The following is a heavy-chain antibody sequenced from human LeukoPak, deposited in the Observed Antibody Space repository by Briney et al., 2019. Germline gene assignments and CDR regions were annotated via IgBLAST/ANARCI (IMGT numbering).Heavy chain of an antibody. CDR1: GFTVSSNY. J-gene: IGHJ3*02. Sequence: GGSLRLSCAASGFTVSSNYMSWVRQAPGKGLEWVSVIYSGGSTYYTDSVKGRFTISRDNSKNTLYLQMNSLRAEDTAVYYCARDARSYSDAFDIWGQGTMVTVSS. V-gene: IGHV3-53*01. D-gene: IGHD1-26*01. CDR3: ARDARSYSDAFDI. CDR2: IYSGGST.